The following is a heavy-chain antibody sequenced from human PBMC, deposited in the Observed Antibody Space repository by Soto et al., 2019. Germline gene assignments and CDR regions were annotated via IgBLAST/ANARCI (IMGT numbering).Heavy chain of an antibody. CDR2: IYPGDSDT. Sequence: GESLKISRKGSGYSFTSYWIGWVRQMPGKGLEWMGIIYPGDSDTRYSPSFQGQVTISADKSISTAYLQWSSLKASDTAMYYCARHVATRITIFGVVTPHYYYYYGMDVWGQGTTVTVSS. J-gene: IGHJ6*02. CDR1: GYSFTSYW. D-gene: IGHD3-3*01. V-gene: IGHV5-51*01. CDR3: ARHVATRITIFGVVTPHYYYYYGMDV.